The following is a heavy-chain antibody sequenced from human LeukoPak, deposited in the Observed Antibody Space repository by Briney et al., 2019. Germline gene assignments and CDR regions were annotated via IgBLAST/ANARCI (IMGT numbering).Heavy chain of an antibody. V-gene: IGHV4-39*01. CDR2: IYYSGST. CDR3: ARRLDSSGGFDP. D-gene: IGHD6-6*01. J-gene: IGHJ5*02. Sequence: SETLYLTCTVSGGSISSSSYYWGWIRQPPGKGLEWSGSIYYSGSTYYNTSLKSLATISVDTSKNQFSLQLSSVTAADTAVYYCARRLDSSGGFDPWGQRTLVTVSS. CDR1: GGSISSSSYY.